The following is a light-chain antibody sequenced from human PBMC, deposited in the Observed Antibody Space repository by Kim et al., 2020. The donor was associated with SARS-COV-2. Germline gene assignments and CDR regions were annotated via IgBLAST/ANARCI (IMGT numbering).Light chain of an antibody. J-gene: IGLJ3*02. CDR3: AAGDDSLNGDWV. Sequence: ELTQPPSASGTPGQRVTISCSGSSSNIGSNTVNWYQQLPGTAPKLLIYSNNQRPSGVPDRFSGSKSGTSASLAISGLQSEDEADYYCAAGDDSLNGDWVFGGGTKLTVL. CDR2: SNN. V-gene: IGLV1-44*01. CDR1: SSNIGSNT.